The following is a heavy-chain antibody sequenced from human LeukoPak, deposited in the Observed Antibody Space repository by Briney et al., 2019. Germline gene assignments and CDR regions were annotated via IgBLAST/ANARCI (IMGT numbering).Heavy chain of an antibody. CDR1: GGSFSGYY. CDR3: ARGRGTSYYYDSSGYYHVDREHDH. J-gene: IGHJ4*02. D-gene: IGHD3-22*01. Sequence: SETLSLTCAVYGGSFSGYYWSWIRQPPGKGLEWIGEINHSGSTNYNPSLKSRVTISVDTSKNQFSLKLSSVTAADTAVYYCARGRGTSYYYDSSGYYHVDREHDHWDQGTLVTVSS. V-gene: IGHV4-34*01. CDR2: INHSGST.